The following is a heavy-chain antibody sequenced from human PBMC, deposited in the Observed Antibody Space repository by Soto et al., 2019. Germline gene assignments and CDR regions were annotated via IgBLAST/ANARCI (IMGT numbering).Heavy chain of an antibody. Sequence: SLTLPCAALGFPFRSYAMPSVLQAPGKGLEWVAVIWYDGSNKYYADSVKGRFTISRDNSKNTLYLQMNSLRAEDTAVYYCARDGCSSTSCRVYYGMDVWGKGT. CDR3: ARDGCSSTSCRVYYGMDV. V-gene: IGHV3-33*01. CDR2: IWYDGSNK. CDR1: GFPFRSYA. J-gene: IGHJ6*04. D-gene: IGHD2-2*01.